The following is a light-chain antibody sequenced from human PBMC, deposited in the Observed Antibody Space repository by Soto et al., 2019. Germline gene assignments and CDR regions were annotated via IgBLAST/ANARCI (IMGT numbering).Light chain of an antibody. CDR3: QQYYSYPPT. J-gene: IGKJ3*01. Sequence: AIRIPHSPSSFSASTGHRVTITCRARQGTSSYLGWFQQNPRKAPKLWIYAAFTLQRAVPSGFRGSGSGTAFALTISCLQSEDFATYYCQQYYSYPPTFGPGTKVDSK. CDR2: AAF. V-gene: IGKV1-8*01. CDR1: QGTSSY.